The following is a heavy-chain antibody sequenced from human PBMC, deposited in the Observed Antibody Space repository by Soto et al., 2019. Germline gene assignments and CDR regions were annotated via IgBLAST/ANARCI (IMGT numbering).Heavy chain of an antibody. Sequence: ASVKVSCKVSGYTLTGFSMHWVRQAPGKGLEWMGVFDPEDGETIHAQKFQGRVTMTEDTSTDTAYLELSSLTPEDTAVYYCAKDPSPGYYTFVYWGQGTLVTVSS. CDR1: GYTLTGFS. J-gene: IGHJ4*02. D-gene: IGHD3-22*01. CDR2: FDPEDGET. V-gene: IGHV1-24*01. CDR3: AKDPSPGYYTFVY.